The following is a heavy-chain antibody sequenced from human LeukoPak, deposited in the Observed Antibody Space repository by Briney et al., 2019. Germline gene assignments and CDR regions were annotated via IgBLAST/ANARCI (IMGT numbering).Heavy chain of an antibody. CDR3: ARAYCGGDCYGMDDAFDI. CDR2: INHSGST. J-gene: IGHJ3*02. D-gene: IGHD2-21*02. V-gene: IGHV4-34*01. Sequence: SETLSLTCAVYGGSFSGYYWSWIRQPPGKGLEWIGEINHSGSTNYNPSLKSRVTISVDTSKNQFSLELSSVTAADTAVYYCARAYCGGDCYGMDDAFDIWGQGTMVTVSS. CDR1: GGSFSGYY.